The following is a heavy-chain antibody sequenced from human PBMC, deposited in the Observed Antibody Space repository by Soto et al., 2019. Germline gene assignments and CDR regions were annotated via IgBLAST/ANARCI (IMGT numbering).Heavy chain of an antibody. CDR1: GFTFSSYA. CDR3: ARERPVGYAFDI. J-gene: IGHJ3*02. Sequence: GGSLRLSCAASGFTFSSYAMHWVRQAPGKGLEWVAVISYDGSNKYYADSVKGRFTISRDNSKNTLYLQMNSLRAEDTAVYYCARERPVGYAFDIWGQGTMVTVSS. V-gene: IGHV3-30-3*01. CDR2: ISYDGSNK. D-gene: IGHD2-15*01.